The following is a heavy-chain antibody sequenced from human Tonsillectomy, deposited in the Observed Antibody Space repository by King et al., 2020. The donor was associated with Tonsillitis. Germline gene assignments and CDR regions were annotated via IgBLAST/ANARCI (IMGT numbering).Heavy chain of an antibody. CDR1: GYTSSTYG. J-gene: IGHJ4*02. CDR3: ARDMLTGFYDY. V-gene: IGHV1-18*01. Sequence: QLVQSGAEVKKPGASVKVSCKASGYTSSTYGITWVRQAPGQGLEWMGWINAYNGNTTYAQKLQGRVTVTTDTSTSTAYMELRSLRSDDTAVYYCARDMLTGFYDYWGQGTLVAVSS. CDR2: INAYNGNT. D-gene: IGHD3-9*01.